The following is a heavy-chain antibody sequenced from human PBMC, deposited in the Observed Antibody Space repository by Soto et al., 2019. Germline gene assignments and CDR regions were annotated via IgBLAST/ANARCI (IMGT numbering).Heavy chain of an antibody. CDR2: IYSGGST. V-gene: IGHV3-53*01. CDR1: GFTVSSNY. CDR3: ARAPTVTAVVGYYYYGMDV. D-gene: IGHD4-4*01. J-gene: IGHJ6*02. Sequence: EVQLVESGGGLIQPGGSLRLSCAASGFTVSSNYMSWVRQAPGKGLEWVSGIYSGGSTYYAESVKGRFTISRANSKNTLYLQMNRLRAADTAVDYCARAPTVTAVVGYYYYGMDVWGQGTTVTVSS.